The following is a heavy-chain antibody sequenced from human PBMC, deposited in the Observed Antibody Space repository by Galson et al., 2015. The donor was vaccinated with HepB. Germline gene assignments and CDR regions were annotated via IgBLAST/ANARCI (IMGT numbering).Heavy chain of an antibody. CDR3: ASVPGYYSSHAFDL. D-gene: IGHD3-22*01. J-gene: IGHJ3*01. CDR1: GFAFSSYA. Sequence: SLRLSCAASGFAFSSYAMHWVRQAPGKGLEWVTLISYDGSNKYYADSVKGRFTISRDNSKNTLYLQMNSLRAEDTAVYYCASVPGYYSSHAFDLWGQGTMVTVSS. V-gene: IGHV3-30*04. CDR2: ISYDGSNK.